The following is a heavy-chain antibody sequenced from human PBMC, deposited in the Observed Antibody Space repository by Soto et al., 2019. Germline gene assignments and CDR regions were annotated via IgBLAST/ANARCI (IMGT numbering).Heavy chain of an antibody. D-gene: IGHD1-1*01. Sequence: SQKLSAAASAFTFSNHWMHVARPAPREGLEWVSRINADGGSTHYADSVRGRFTISRENAKNTLVLQLNSLRVEDTAIYYCIKVWTRGVGVPRFYFGTWGQGTLGTVAS. CDR2: INADGGST. V-gene: IGHV3-74*01. CDR3: IKVWTRGVGVPRFYFGT. CDR1: AFTFSNHW. J-gene: IGHJ4*02.